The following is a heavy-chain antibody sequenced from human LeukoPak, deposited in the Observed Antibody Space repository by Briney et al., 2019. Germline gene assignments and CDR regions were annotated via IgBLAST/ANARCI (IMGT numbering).Heavy chain of an antibody. CDR2: ISAYNGNT. D-gene: IGHD4-11*01. J-gene: IGHJ6*03. CDR3: ARSPPYSNYVIYYYYMDV. Sequence: ASVKVSCKASGYTFTSYGISWVRQAPGQGLEWMGWISAYNGNTNYAQKLQGRVTMTTDTSTSTAYMELSSLRSEDTAVYYCARSPPYSNYVIYYYYMDVWGKGTTVTVSS. V-gene: IGHV1-18*01. CDR1: GYTFTSYG.